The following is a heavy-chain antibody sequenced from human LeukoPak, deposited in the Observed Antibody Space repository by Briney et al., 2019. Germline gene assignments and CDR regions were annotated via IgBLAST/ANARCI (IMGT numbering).Heavy chain of an antibody. D-gene: IGHD4-17*01. Sequence: SETLSLTCTLSGDSRCDYYGSWIPHPPREGRVWIGHIYYNGRTNYNPSLKSRVTILIDTPKNQFLLKMNYVTAADTAVYRCARKRYGSSGMDVWGQGTTVTVSS. CDR1: GDSRCDYY. CDR3: ARKRYGSSGMDV. CDR2: IYYNGRT. V-gene: IGHV4-59*01. J-gene: IGHJ6*02.